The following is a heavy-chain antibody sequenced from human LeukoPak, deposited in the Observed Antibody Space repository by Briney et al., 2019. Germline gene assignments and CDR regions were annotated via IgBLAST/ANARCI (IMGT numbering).Heavy chain of an antibody. Sequence: GRSLRLSCAASAFTFGSYGIDGVRQAPRKGLEWVAVIWYDGSNKYYAGSVKGGFTISRDNSKNTLYLQMNSLRAEDTAVYYCARGGVPAAYIDYWGQGTLVTVSS. J-gene: IGHJ4*02. CDR3: ARGGVPAAYIDY. CDR1: AFTFGSYG. CDR2: IWYDGSNK. D-gene: IGHD2-2*01. V-gene: IGHV3-33*01.